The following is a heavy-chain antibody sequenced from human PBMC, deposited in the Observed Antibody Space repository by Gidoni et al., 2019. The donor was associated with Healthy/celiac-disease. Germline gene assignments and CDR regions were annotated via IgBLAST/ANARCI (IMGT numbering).Heavy chain of an antibody. J-gene: IGHJ4*02. D-gene: IGHD4-4*01. CDR3: AKGWATTPFHY. CDR2: ISGIGVST. Sequence: EVQLGESGGGLVQPGGSLRRSCASSGFTFSSHAMIWVRQAPGKGLGWVSAISGIGVSTYSADSVKGRFTISRDNSKTPLYLQMNSLRAEDTAVYYCAKGWATTPFHYWGQGTLVTVSS. CDR1: GFTFSSHA. V-gene: IGHV3-23*04.